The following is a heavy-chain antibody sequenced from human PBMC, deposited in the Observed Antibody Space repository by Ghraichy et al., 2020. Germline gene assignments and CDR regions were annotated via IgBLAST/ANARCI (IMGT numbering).Heavy chain of an antibody. V-gene: IGHV3-72*01. D-gene: IGHD1-1*01. CDR1: GFTFSDLY. J-gene: IGHJ4*02. CDR2: STDKGKGYTT. CDR3: TRTGPGSHSLFDF. Sequence: GGSLRLSCTVSGFTFSDLYMEWVRQAPGGGLEWVGRSTDKGKGYTTHYAASVQGRFTISRDDSKNSLYLQMNSLNTDYTAVYYCTRTGPGSHSLFDFWGLGTLVTVSS.